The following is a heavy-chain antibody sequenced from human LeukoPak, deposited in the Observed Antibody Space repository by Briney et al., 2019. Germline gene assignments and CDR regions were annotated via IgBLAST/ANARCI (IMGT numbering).Heavy chain of an antibody. D-gene: IGHD6-19*01. Sequence: GASVKVSCKASGGTFSSYAISWVRQAPGQGLEWMGGIIPIFGTANYAQKFQGRVTITADESTSTAYMELSSLRSEDTAVYYCARGESSGWYGDDAFDIWGQGTMVTVSS. CDR3: ARGESSGWYGDDAFDI. V-gene: IGHV1-69*13. CDR2: IIPIFGTA. CDR1: GGTFSSYA. J-gene: IGHJ3*02.